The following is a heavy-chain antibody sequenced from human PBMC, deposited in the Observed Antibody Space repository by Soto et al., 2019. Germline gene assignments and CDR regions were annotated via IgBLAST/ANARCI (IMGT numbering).Heavy chain of an antibody. J-gene: IGHJ6*02. Sequence: QVQLVQSGAEVKQPGSSVKVSCKASGGSLSNYGISWVRQAPGQGLEWMGAIIPVFGTPNYAQKFQDRVTITADESTTTVYMEVRSLTSEDTAVYYCARGDATKIVVTTYYGMDVWCQGTTVTVSS. CDR2: IIPVFGTP. CDR3: ARGDATKIVVTTYYGMDV. V-gene: IGHV1-69*12. CDR1: GGSLSNYG. D-gene: IGHD3-22*01.